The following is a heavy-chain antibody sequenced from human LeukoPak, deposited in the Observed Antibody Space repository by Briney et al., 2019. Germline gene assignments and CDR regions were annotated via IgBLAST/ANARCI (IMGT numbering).Heavy chain of an antibody. CDR2: INHSGST. V-gene: IGHV4-34*01. J-gene: IGHJ4*02. CDR3: ARGLVGSYALDY. CDR1: GFTVSSNY. D-gene: IGHD2-2*01. Sequence: GSLRLSCAASGFTVSSNYMSWVRQPPGKGLEWIGEINHSGSTNYNPSLKSRVTISVDTSKNQFSLKLSSVTAADTAVYYCARGLVGSYALDYWGQGTLVTVSS.